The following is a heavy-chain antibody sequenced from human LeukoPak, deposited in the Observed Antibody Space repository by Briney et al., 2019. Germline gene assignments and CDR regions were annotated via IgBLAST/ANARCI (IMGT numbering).Heavy chain of an antibody. D-gene: IGHD5-18*01. J-gene: IGHJ4*02. V-gene: IGHV3-30*18. CDR2: ISYEGSNK. CDR1: GFSFISYA. Sequence: GGSLRLSCAASGFSFISYAMYWVRQAPGKGLEWVAVISYEGSNKYYADSVKGRFTISRDNSKNTLYLQMNSLRVEDTGIYYCAKQRGDTAMVTVDYWGQGTLVTVSS. CDR3: AKQRGDTAMVTVDY.